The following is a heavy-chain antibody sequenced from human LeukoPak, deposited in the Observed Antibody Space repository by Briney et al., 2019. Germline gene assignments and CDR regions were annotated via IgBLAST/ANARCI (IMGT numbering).Heavy chain of an antibody. Sequence: ASVKVSCKASGGTFSSYAISWVRQAPGQGLEWMGRIIPILGIANYAQKFQGRVTITADKSTSTAYMELSSLRSEDTAVYYCAADWRDGYNFDYWGQGTLVTVSS. D-gene: IGHD5-24*01. V-gene: IGHV1-69*04. CDR3: AADWRDGYNFDY. J-gene: IGHJ4*02. CDR1: GGTFSSYA. CDR2: IIPILGIA.